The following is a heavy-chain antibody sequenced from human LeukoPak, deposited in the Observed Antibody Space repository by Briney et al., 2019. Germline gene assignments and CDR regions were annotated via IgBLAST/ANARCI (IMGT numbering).Heavy chain of an antibody. V-gene: IGHV3-53*01. CDR1: GFTVSNTY. D-gene: IGHD3-22*01. J-gene: IGHJ4*02. Sequence: GGSLRLSCAASGFTVSNTYMSWVRQAPGKGLEWVSIIYSGGGTRYADSVRGRFTISRDNSRNTLYLQMNSLRAEDTALYYCARDNYDSRVFIWGQGTLVTVSS. CDR2: IYSGGGT. CDR3: ARDNYDSRVFI.